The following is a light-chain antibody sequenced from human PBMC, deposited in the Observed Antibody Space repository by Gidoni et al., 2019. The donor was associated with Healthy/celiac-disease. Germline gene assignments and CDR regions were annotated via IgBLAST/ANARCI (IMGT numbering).Light chain of an antibody. CDR2: AAS. CDR3: QQYYSYPRT. Sequence: AIRMTQSPSSFSASTGDRVTITCRASQGISSDLAWYQQKTGKAPKLLIYAASTLQSGVPSRFSGSGSGTDFTLTISCLQSEDFATYYCQQYYSYPRTFGQGTKVEIK. V-gene: IGKV1-8*01. CDR1: QGISSD. J-gene: IGKJ1*01.